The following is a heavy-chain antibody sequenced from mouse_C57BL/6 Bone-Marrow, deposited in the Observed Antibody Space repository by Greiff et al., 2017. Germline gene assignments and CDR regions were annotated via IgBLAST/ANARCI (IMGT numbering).Heavy chain of an antibody. V-gene: IGHV1-61*01. CDR3: ARRGRGAWFGC. J-gene: IGHJ3*01. Sequence: VQLQQPGAELVRPGSSVKLSCKASGYTFTSYWMDWVKQRPGQGLEWIGNIYPSDSETHYNQKFKDKATLTVDKSSSTAYMQLSSLAAEDSAVFYCARRGRGAWFGCWGKGTLVTVSA. CDR2: IYPSDSET. CDR1: GYTFTSYW.